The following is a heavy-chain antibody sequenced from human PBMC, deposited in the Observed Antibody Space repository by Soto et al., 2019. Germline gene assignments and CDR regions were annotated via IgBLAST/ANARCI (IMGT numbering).Heavy chain of an antibody. D-gene: IGHD3-3*01. CDR2: IWYDGSNK. J-gene: IGHJ6*02. V-gene: IGHV3-33*01. CDR1: GFTFSSYG. CDR3: AGDSLGDDFWSAGYYGMDV. Sequence: PGGSLRLSCAASGFTFSSYGMHWVRQAPGKGLEWVAVIWYDGSNKYYADSVKGRFTISRDNSKNTLYLQMNSLRAEDTAVYYCAGDSLGDDFWSAGYYGMDVWGQGTTVTVSS.